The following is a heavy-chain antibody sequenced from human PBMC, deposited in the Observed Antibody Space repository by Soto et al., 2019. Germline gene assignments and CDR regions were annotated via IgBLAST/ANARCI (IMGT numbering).Heavy chain of an antibody. CDR3: AKDKGNYYDYGMDV. V-gene: IGHV3-30*18. CDR2: ISYDGSKK. J-gene: IGHJ6*02. CDR1: GFNFRYYG. D-gene: IGHD3-10*01. Sequence: SLRLSYAASGFNFRYYGMHWVRQAPGKGLEWVAVISYDGSKKYYADSVKGRFTISRDNSKNTLYLQMDSLRAEDTAVYYCAKDKGNYYDYGMDVWGQGTTVTVSS.